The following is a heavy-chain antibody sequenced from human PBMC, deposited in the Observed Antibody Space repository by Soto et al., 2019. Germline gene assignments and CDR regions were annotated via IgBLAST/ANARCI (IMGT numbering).Heavy chain of an antibody. J-gene: IGHJ4*02. V-gene: IGHV1-69*01. CDR3: ARGRDYYDSSGYRPIFDY. D-gene: IGHD3-22*01. CDR2: IIPIFGTA. Sequence: VQLVQSGAEVKKPGSSVKVSCKASGGTFSSYAISWVRQAPGQGLEWMGGIIPIFGTANYAQEFQGRVTITADESTSPAYMELSSLISEDTAVYYCARGRDYYDSSGYRPIFDYWGQGTLVTVSS. CDR1: GGTFSSYA.